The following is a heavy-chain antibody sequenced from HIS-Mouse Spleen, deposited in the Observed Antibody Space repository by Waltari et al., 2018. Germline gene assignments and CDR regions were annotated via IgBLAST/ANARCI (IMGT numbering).Heavy chain of an antibody. CDR2: IYYSGST. CDR3: AREIPYSSSWYDWYFDL. D-gene: IGHD6-13*01. V-gene: IGHV4-39*07. Sequence: QLQLQESGPGLVKPSETLSLTCTVSGGSISSSSYYWGWIRQPPGKGLEWIGSIYYSGSTYYHPSLKSRFTISVDPSKNQFSLKLSSVTAADTAMYYCAREIPYSSSWYDWYFDLWGRGTLVTVSS. CDR1: GGSISSSSYY. J-gene: IGHJ2*01.